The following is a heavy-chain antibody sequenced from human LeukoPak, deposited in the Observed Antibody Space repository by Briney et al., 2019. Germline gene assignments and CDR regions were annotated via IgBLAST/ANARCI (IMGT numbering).Heavy chain of an antibody. V-gene: IGHV4-34*01. CDR2: INHSGST. D-gene: IGHD6-6*01. CDR1: GGSFSGYY. J-gene: IGHJ5*02. Sequence: PSETLSLTCAVYGGSFSGYYWSWIRQPPGKGLEWIGEINHSGSTNYNPSLKSRVTISVDTSKNQFSLKLSSVTAADTAVYYCARRGGIVARRRAWFDPWGQGTLVTVSS. CDR3: ARRGGIVARRRAWFDP.